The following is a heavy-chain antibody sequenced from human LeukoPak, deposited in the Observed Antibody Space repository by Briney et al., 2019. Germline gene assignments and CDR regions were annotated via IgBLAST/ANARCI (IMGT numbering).Heavy chain of an antibody. CDR3: ARDRYGPPDY. D-gene: IGHD4-17*01. Sequence: GSLRLSCAASGVTFSNDGVDWVRQAPGKGLEWVSSISASSSYIWYADSVRGRFTISRDNAKNSLYLQMNSLRVEDTAVYYCARDRYGPPDYWGQGTLVTVSS. V-gene: IGHV3-21*04. J-gene: IGHJ4*02. CDR1: GVTFSNDG. CDR2: ISASSSYI.